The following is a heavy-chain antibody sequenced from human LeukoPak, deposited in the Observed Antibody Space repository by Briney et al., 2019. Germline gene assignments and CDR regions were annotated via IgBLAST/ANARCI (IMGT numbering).Heavy chain of an antibody. D-gene: IGHD1-26*01. V-gene: IGHV3-48*03. CDR3: AKDCGGSSPYYFDY. CDR2: ISGSGGAI. CDR1: VFTFTTYE. Sequence: GGSLRLSSATSVFTFTTYELNWLRQAPGKGLEWVSHISGSGGAIYYADSVKGRFTISRDNAKNSLYLQMNSLRAEDTAVYYCAKDCGGSSPYYFDYWGQGTLVTVSS. J-gene: IGHJ4*02.